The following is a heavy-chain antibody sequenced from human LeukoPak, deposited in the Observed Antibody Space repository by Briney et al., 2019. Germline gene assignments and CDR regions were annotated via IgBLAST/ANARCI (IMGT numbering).Heavy chain of an antibody. D-gene: IGHD4-17*01. Sequence: GGSLRHSCAASGFTFSSYGMHWVRQAPGKGLEWVAVISYDGSNKYYADSVKGRFTISRDNSKNTLYLQMNSLRAEDTAVYYCARDLDYGDFWFDPWGQGTLVTVSS. CDR3: ARDLDYGDFWFDP. CDR2: ISYDGSNK. V-gene: IGHV3-30*03. CDR1: GFTFSSYG. J-gene: IGHJ5*02.